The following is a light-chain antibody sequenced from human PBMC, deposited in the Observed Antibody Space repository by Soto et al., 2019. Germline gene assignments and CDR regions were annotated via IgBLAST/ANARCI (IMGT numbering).Light chain of an antibody. CDR1: QSVSSN. V-gene: IGKV3-15*01. CDR2: GAS. Sequence: EIVMTQSPATLSVSPGERTSLSCRASQSVSSNLGWYQQKPGQAPRLLIYGASTRATGIPARFSGSGSGTEFILTISSLQSEDFALYYCQQYNNWPITFGQGTRLEI. CDR3: QQYNNWPIT. J-gene: IGKJ5*01.